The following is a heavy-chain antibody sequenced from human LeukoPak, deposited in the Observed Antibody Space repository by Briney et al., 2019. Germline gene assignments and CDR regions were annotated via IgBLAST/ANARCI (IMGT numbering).Heavy chain of an antibody. Sequence: ASVKVSCKASGYTFTGYYMHWVRQAPGQGLEWMGWINPNSGGTNYAQKFQGRVTMTRDTSISTAYMELSRLRSDDTAVYYCARDLVPSKRNYYYYYMDVWGKGTTVTVSS. J-gene: IGHJ6*03. CDR2: INPNSGGT. V-gene: IGHV1-2*02. CDR3: ARDLVPSKRNYYYYYMDV. D-gene: IGHD2-2*01. CDR1: GYTFTGYY.